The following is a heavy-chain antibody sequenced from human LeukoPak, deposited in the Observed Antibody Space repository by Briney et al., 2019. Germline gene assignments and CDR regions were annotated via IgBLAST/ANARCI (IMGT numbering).Heavy chain of an antibody. J-gene: IGHJ6*02. CDR2: INWNGGST. D-gene: IGHD2-2*02. CDR1: GFTFADYG. CDR3: ARAHGEGGYTYGMDV. V-gene: IGHV3-20*04. Sequence: GGSLRLSCAASGFTFADYGMSWVRQAPGQGLEWVSGINWNGGSTGYADSVKGRFTISRDNAKNSLYLQMSSLRAEDTALYYCARAHGEGGYTYGMDVWGQGTTVTVSS.